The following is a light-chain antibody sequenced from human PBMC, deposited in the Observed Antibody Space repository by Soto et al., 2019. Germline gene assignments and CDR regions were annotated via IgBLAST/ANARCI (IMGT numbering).Light chain of an antibody. J-gene: IGKJ4*01. CDR1: QSVSSY. CDR2: DAS. Sequence: EIVLTQSPTTLSLSPGERATLSCRASQSVSSYFAWYQQKPGQAPRLLIYDASTRAAGIPARFSGSGSGTDFTLTISSPEPEDFPVYYCQQRSDWPLTFGGGTKVEIK. CDR3: QQRSDWPLT. V-gene: IGKV3-11*01.